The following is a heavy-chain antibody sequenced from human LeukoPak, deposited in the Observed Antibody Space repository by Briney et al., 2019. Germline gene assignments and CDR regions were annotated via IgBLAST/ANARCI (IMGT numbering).Heavy chain of an antibody. D-gene: IGHD2-2*02. V-gene: IGHV1-2*02. CDR2: INPNSGGT. Sequence: ASVKVSCKASGYTSTGYYMHWVRQAPGQGLEWMGWINPNSGGTNYAQKFQGRVTMTRDTSISTAYMELSRLRSDDTAVYYCAVDIVVVPAAIGPYWFDPWGQGTLVTVSS. J-gene: IGHJ5*02. CDR1: GYTSTGYY. CDR3: AVDIVVVPAAIGPYWFDP.